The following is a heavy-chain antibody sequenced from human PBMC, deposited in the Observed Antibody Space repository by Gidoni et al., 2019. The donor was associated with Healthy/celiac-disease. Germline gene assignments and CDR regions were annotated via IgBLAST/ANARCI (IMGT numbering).Heavy chain of an antibody. CDR1: GYTFTSYY. CDR2: INPSGGST. J-gene: IGHJ6*02. Sequence: QVQLVPSGAEVKNPGASVKVSCQASGYTFTSYYIHWVRQAPGQGLEWKGIINPSGGSTSYAQKFQGRVTMTRDTSTSTVYMELSSLRSEDTAVYYCARDRDYYGSGSYRDLTGMDVWGQGTTVTVSS. D-gene: IGHD3-10*01. CDR3: ARDRDYYGSGSYRDLTGMDV. V-gene: IGHV1-46*03.